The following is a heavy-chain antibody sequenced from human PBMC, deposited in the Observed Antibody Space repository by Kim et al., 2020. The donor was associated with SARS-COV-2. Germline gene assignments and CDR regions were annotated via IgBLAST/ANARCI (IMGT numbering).Heavy chain of an antibody. J-gene: IGHJ6*02. CDR2: INHSGST. CDR3: ARGIAVAGTYASRGYYYYGMDV. D-gene: IGHD6-19*01. Sequence: SETLSLTCAVYGGSFSGYYWSWIRQPPGKGLEWIGEINHSGSTNYNPSLKSRVTISVDTSKNQFSLKLSSVTAADTAVYYCARGIAVAGTYASRGYYYYGMDVWGRATKVTVS. V-gene: IGHV4-34*01. CDR1: GGSFSGYY.